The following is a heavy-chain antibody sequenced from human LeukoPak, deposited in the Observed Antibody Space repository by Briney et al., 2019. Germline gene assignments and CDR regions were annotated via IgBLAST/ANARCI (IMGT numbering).Heavy chain of an antibody. CDR2: ISRSGSTT. V-gene: IGHV3-48*03. D-gene: IGHD3-16*02. CDR3: ARDDRGVWGTYRYLDS. CDR1: GFAFSSYE. J-gene: IGHJ4*02. Sequence: GGSLRLSCAVSGFAFSSYEMNWVRQAPGKGLEGVSYISRSGSTTYYADSVKGRFTISRDNAKNSLYLQMNSLRTEDTAVYYCARDDRGVWGTYRYLDSWGQGTLVTVSS.